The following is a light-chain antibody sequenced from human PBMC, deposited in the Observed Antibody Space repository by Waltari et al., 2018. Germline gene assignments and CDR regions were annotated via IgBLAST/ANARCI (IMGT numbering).Light chain of an antibody. J-gene: IGKJ4*01. CDR1: QSVSSN. CDR3: QHRINWPLT. CDR2: DAS. Sequence: DIVLTQSPATLSLSPGERAPLSCSARQSVSSNLAWYQQKPGQATRLLSYDASNRATGIPARFSGSGSGTDFTLTISSLEPEDFALYYCQHRINWPLTFGGGTKVEIK. V-gene: IGKV3-11*01.